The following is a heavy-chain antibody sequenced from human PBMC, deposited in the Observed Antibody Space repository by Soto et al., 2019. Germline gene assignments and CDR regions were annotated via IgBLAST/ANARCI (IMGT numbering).Heavy chain of an antibody. Sequence: QVQLQESGPGLVKPLQTLSLTCAGSGVSISSGEYYWSWIRQPPGKGLEWIGYIYYSGSTYYNPSLRSRVTMSVDTSNNQFSLKLSSVTAADTAVYYCASLTIGPEGYLGYGLDVWGQGTTVTVSS. CDR1: GVSISSGEYY. D-gene: IGHD2-15*01. CDR2: IYYSGST. J-gene: IGHJ6*02. CDR3: ASLTIGPEGYLGYGLDV. V-gene: IGHV4-30-4*01.